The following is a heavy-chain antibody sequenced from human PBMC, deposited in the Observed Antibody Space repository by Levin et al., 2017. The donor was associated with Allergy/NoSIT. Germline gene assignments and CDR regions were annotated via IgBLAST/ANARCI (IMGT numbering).Heavy chain of an antibody. CDR1: GFTFSSYS. V-gene: IGHV3-21*01. CDR3: ARAPAGIAVAGENWFDP. J-gene: IGHJ5*02. D-gene: IGHD6-19*01. Sequence: GESLKISCAASGFTFSSYSMNWVRQAPGKGLEWVSSISSSSSYIYYADSVKGRFTISRDNAKNSLYLQMNSLRAEDTAVYYCARAPAGIAVAGENWFDPWGQGTLVTVSS. CDR2: ISSSSSYI.